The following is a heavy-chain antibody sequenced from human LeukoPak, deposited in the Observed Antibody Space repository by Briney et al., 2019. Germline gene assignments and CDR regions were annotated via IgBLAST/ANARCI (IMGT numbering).Heavy chain of an antibody. Sequence: PGGSLRLSCAASGFTFSSYGMHWVRQAPGKGLEWVAVIWYDGSNKYYADSVKGRFTISRDNSKNTLYLQMNSLRAEDTAVYYCARVKSIAVAAPGYWGQGTLVTVSS. D-gene: IGHD6-19*01. CDR3: ARVKSIAVAAPGY. V-gene: IGHV3-33*08. CDR2: IWYDGSNK. J-gene: IGHJ4*02. CDR1: GFTFSSYG.